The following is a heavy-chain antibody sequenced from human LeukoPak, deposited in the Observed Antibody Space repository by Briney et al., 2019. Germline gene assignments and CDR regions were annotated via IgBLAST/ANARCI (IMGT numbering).Heavy chain of an antibody. D-gene: IGHD6-6*01. CDR3: ARGGAALAYYYYMDV. Sequence: GASVKVSCKASGGTFSSYVINWVRQAPGQGLEWMGGVIPIFGTASYPQKFQGRVTITADESTSTAYMALSSLRSEDTAVYYCARGGAALAYYYYMDVWGKGTTVTVSS. J-gene: IGHJ6*03. CDR2: VIPIFGTA. V-gene: IGHV1-69*01. CDR1: GGTFSSYV.